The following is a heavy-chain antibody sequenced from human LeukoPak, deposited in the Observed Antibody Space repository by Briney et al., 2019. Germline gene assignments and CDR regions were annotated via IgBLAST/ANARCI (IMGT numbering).Heavy chain of an antibody. V-gene: IGHV1-69*13. CDR2: IIPIFGTA. Sequence: GASVKVSCKASGYTFTGYYMHWVRQAPGQGLEWMGGIIPIFGTANYAQKFQGRVTITADESTSTAYMELSSLRSEDTAVYYCARVVTSYYYYMDVWGKGTTVTVSS. D-gene: IGHD3-10*01. CDR3: ARVVTSYYYYMDV. CDR1: GYTFTGYY. J-gene: IGHJ6*03.